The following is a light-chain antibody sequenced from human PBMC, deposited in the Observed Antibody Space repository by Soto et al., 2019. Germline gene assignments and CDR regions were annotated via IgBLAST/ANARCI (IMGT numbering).Light chain of an antibody. J-gene: IGLJ2*01. Sequence: SSELTQPPSVSVAPGETARITCGGNNIGRKSVHWYHQKPGQAPVLVIYYDSDRPSGIPERFSGSNSGNTATLTITRVEAXXXXXXYXQVWDSNSDHSVFGGGTKLTVL. CDR1: NIGRKS. V-gene: IGLV3-21*01. CDR3: QVWDSNSDHSV. CDR2: YDS.